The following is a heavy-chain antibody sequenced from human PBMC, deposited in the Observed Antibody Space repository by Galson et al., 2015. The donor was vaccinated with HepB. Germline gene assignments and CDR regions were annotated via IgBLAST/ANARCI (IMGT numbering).Heavy chain of an antibody. J-gene: IGHJ1*01. D-gene: IGHD3-3*01. CDR1: GFTFSSYW. CDR2: INQDGTGR. CDR3: AKASRVWSGYGDFQH. V-gene: IGHV3-7*01. Sequence: SLRLSCAASGFTFSSYWMSWVRQAPGKGLEWVASINQDGTGRSYVDSVKGRLTISRDNTKNSLYLQMNSLRAEDTAVYFCAKASRVWSGYGDFQHWGQGTLVTVSS.